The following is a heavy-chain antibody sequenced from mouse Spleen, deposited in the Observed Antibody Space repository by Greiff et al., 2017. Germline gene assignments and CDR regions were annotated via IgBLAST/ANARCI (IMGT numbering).Heavy chain of an antibody. Sequence: DVKLVESGGGLVKPGGSLKLSCAASGFTFSSYAMSWVRQTPEKRLEWVATISDGGSYTYYPDNVKGRFTISRDNAKNNLYLQMSHLKSEDTAMYYCAREFSLITTVVGEGYFDYWGQGTTLTVSS. CDR2: ISDGGSYT. D-gene: IGHD1-1*01. CDR1: GFTFSSYA. V-gene: IGHV5-4*01. J-gene: IGHJ2*01. CDR3: AREFSLITTVVGEGYFDY.